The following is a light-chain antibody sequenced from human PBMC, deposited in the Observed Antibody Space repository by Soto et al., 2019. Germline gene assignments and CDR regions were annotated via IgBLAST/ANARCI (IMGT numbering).Light chain of an antibody. Sequence: EVVLTQSPATLSLSPGERATLSCRANQSVSANYLAWYQQKPGQAPRLLIYGASSRATGIPDRFSGSGSGTAFTLTISRLEPEDFAVFYCHQYGSSPFTFGHGTKVDIK. CDR3: HQYGSSPFT. J-gene: IGKJ3*01. CDR2: GAS. V-gene: IGKV3-20*01. CDR1: QSVSANY.